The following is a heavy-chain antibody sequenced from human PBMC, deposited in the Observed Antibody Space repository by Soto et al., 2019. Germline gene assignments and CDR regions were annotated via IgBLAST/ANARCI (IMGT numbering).Heavy chain of an antibody. CDR2: ISYDGSNK. CDR3: AKDLGSSWYYFDY. D-gene: IGHD6-13*01. Sequence: VQLVESGGGVVQPGRSLRLSCAASGFTFSSYGMHWVRQAPGKGLEWVAVISYDGSNKYYADSVKGRFTISRDNSKNTLYLQMNSLRAEDTAVYYCAKDLGSSWYYFDYWGQGTLVTVSS. J-gene: IGHJ4*02. CDR1: GFTFSSYG. V-gene: IGHV3-30*18.